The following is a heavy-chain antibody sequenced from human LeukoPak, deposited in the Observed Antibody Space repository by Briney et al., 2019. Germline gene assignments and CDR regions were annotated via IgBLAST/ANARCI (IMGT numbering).Heavy chain of an antibody. CDR3: SRDTVAGNYFDS. D-gene: IGHD6-19*01. CDR1: GGSISSSSYY. CDR2: IYYSGST. J-gene: IGHJ4*02. Sequence: SETLSLTCTVSGGSISSSSYYWGWIRQPPGKGLEWIGSIYYSGSTYYNPSLKSRVTISVDTSKNQFSLQLNSVTPEDTAVYYCSRDTVAGNYFDSWGQGTLVTVSS. V-gene: IGHV4-39*02.